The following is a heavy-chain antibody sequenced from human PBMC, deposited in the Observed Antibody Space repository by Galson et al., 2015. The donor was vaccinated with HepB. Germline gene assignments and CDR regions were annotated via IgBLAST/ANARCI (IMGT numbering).Heavy chain of an antibody. CDR2: ISSNGGST. D-gene: IGHD3-3*01. J-gene: IGHJ5*02. CDR1: GFTFSSYA. V-gene: IGHV3-64*01. CDR3: ARSYYPEYYDFWSGSQDLFYSPGGVLNWFDP. Sequence: SLRLSCAASGFTFSSYAMHWVRQAPGKGLEYVSAISSNGGSTYYANSVKGRFTISRDNSKNTLYLQMGSLRAEDMAVYYCARSYYPEYYDFWSGSQDLFYSPGGVLNWFDPWGQGTLVTVSS.